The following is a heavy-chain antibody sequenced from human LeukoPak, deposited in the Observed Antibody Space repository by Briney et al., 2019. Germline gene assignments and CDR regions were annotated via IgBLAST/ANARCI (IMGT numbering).Heavy chain of an antibody. V-gene: IGHV3-7*01. CDR3: ARTWNDDGVDAFDI. Sequence: WGSLRLSCAASRFTFSSHWMSSVSQAPGKGLERVANIKQDGSEKYYVDSVKGRFTISRDNANNSLYLQMNSLRAGDTAVYYCARTWNDDGVDAFDIWGQGTMVTVSS. CDR2: IKQDGSEK. J-gene: IGHJ3*02. D-gene: IGHD1-1*01. CDR1: RFTFSSHW.